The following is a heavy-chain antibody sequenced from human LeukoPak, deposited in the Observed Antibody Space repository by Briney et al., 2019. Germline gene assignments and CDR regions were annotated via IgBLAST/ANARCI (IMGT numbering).Heavy chain of an antibody. J-gene: IGHJ4*02. D-gene: IGHD2-21*02. CDR3: AKDKDTPATAQPQRGYFES. CDR1: GFTFSSYA. Sequence: GGSLRLSCAASGFTFSSYAMSWVRQAPGKGLEWVSAISGSGVSTYYADSVKGRFTVSRDNSKNTLYLQMSSLRAEDTAVYYCAKDKDTPATAQPQRGYFESWGQGTLVTVSS. CDR2: ISGSGVST. V-gene: IGHV3-23*01.